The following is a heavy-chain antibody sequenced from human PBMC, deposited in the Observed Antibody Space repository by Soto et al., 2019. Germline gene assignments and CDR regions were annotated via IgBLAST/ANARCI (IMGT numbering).Heavy chain of an antibody. CDR2: ISYDGSNK. D-gene: IGHD3-3*01. CDR1: GFTFSSYA. V-gene: IGHV3-30-3*01. J-gene: IGHJ4*02. CDR3: ARAGDMTYYDFWSGYDMNGVFDY. Sequence: QVQLVESGGGVVQPGRSLRLSCAASGFTFSSYAMHWVRQAPGKGLEWVAVISYDGSNKYYADSVKGRFTISRDNSKNTLYLQMNSLRAEDTAVYYCARAGDMTYYDFWSGYDMNGVFDYWGQGTLVTVSS.